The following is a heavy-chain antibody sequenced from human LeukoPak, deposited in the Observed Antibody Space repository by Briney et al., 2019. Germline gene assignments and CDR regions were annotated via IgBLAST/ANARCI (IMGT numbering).Heavy chain of an antibody. V-gene: IGHV3-21*01. J-gene: IGHJ6*03. CDR3: ARESDSSGYFSYYMDV. D-gene: IGHD3-22*01. Sequence: NPGGSLRLSCAASGFTFSSYSMNWVRQAPGKGGEWVSSISSSSSYIYYADSVKGRFTISRDNAKNSLYLQMNSLRAEDTAVYYCARESDSSGYFSYYMDVRGKGTTVTVPS. CDR2: ISSSSSYI. CDR1: GFTFSSYS.